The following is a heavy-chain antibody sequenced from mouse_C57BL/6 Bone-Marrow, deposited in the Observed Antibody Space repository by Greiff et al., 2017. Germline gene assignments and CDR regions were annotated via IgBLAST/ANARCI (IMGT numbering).Heavy chain of an antibody. J-gene: IGHJ1*03. CDR1: GYTFTSYD. D-gene: IGHD1-1*01. Sequence: VQLQQSGPELVKPGASVKLSCKASGYTFTSYDINWVKQRPGQGLEWIGWIYPRDGSTKYNEKFKGKATVTVYTSSSKAYMELHSLTSEDSEVYFCARLELDGSSGDWYFDVWGTGATVTVSS. V-gene: IGHV1-85*01. CDR3: ARLELDGSSGDWYFDV. CDR2: IYPRDGST.